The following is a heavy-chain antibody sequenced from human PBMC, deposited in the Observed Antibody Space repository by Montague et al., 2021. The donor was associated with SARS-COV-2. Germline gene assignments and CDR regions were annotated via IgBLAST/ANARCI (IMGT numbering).Heavy chain of an antibody. V-gene: IGHV3-21*01. J-gene: IGHJ4*02. CDR1: GFTFSSYS. CDR3: ARGVVWLLLNVFDY. D-gene: IGHD3-22*01. CDR2: ISSSSYI. Sequence: SLRLSCAASGFTFSSYSMNWVRQAPGKGLEWVSSISSSSYIYYADSVKGRFTISRDNAKNSLYLQMNSLRAEDTAVYYCARGVVWLLLNVFDYWGQGTLVTVSS.